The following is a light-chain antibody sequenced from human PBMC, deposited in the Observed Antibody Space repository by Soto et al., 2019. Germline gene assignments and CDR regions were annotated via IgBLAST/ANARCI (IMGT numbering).Light chain of an antibody. Sequence: SYELTQSPSVSVAPGQTARITCGGDNIGSKAVHWYQQMPGQAPVLVLYDDSERPSGIPVRFSGSNSGNTATLTISRVEAGDEADYYCQVWDRSTTHEVFGGGTQLTVL. V-gene: IGLV3-21*02. CDR2: DDS. J-gene: IGLJ2*01. CDR1: NIGSKA. CDR3: QVWDRSTTHEV.